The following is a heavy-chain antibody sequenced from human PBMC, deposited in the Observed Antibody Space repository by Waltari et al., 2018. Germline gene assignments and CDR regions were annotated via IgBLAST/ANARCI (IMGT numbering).Heavy chain of an antibody. V-gene: IGHV4-34*02. Sequence: QVQLQQWGAGLLKPSETLSLACVVSGGSLSGYYWTWIRQFPGKGLEWIGEISHIGSTTYNPSLKSLVALSVDTSNNQFSLALRFVTATDTAVYYCARGQHDFSSGSHLFDYWGPGILVTVSS. J-gene: IGHJ4*02. CDR1: GGSLSGYY. D-gene: IGHD3-3*01. CDR2: ISHIGST. CDR3: ARGQHDFSSGSHLFDY.